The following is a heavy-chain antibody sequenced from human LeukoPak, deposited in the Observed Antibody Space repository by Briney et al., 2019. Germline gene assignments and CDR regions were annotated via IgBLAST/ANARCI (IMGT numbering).Heavy chain of an antibody. J-gene: IGHJ4*02. CDR1: GFTLTSTG. Sequence: GGSLRLSCAMSGFTLTSTGMHWVRQAPGKGLEWVSGVSGSGGTTYYADSVKGRFTISRDNSKNTLYLQMNSLRAEDTAVYYCAKDRYSSGWYTGYWGQGTLVTVSS. CDR3: AKDRYSSGWYTGY. D-gene: IGHD6-19*01. V-gene: IGHV3-23*01. CDR2: VSGSGGTT.